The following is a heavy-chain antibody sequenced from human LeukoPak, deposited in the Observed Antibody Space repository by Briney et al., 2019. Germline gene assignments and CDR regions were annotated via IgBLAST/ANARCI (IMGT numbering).Heavy chain of an antibody. D-gene: IGHD3-9*01. V-gene: IGHV4-34*01. CDR3: ARGERGYDTDLREGWFDP. Sequence: PSETLSLTCAVYGGSFSGYYWSWIRQPPGKGLEWIGEINHSGSTNYNPSLKSRVTISVDTSKNQFSLKLSPVTAADTAVYYCARGERGYDTDLREGWFDPWGQGTLVTVSS. CDR1: GGSFSGYY. J-gene: IGHJ5*02. CDR2: INHSGST.